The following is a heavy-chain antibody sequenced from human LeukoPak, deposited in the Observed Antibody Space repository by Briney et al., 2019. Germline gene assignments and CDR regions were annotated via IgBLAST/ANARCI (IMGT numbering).Heavy chain of an antibody. V-gene: IGHV4-34*01. CDR2: INHSGST. J-gene: IGHJ4*02. CDR3: ARGTRIVGSQR. Sequence: SETLSLTRAVYGGSFSLYFWSGIRQPPGKGLEWIGEINHSGSTNYNPSLKSRVTISVDTSKNQFSLKLSSVTAADTAVYYCARGTRIVGSQRGGQGTLVTVSS. CDR1: GGSFSLYF. D-gene: IGHD1-26*01.